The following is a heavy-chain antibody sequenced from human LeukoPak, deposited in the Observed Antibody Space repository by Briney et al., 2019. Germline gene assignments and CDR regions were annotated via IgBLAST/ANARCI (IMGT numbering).Heavy chain of an antibody. CDR2: IYYSGST. CDR1: GGSISSSSYY. V-gene: IGHV4-39*01. D-gene: IGHD2-2*01. J-gene: IGHJ4*02. Sequence: SETLSLTCTVSGGSISSSSYYWGWIRQPPGKGLEWIGSIYYSGSTYYNPSLKSRVTISVDTSKNQFSLKLSSVTAADTAVYYCARSRLGYCSSTSCYSMFVAGRGSGYYFDYWGQGTLVTVSS. CDR3: ARSRLGYCSSTSCYSMFVAGRGSGYYFDY.